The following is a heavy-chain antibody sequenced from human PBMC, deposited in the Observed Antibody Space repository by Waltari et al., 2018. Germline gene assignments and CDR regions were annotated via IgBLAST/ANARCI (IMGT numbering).Heavy chain of an antibody. D-gene: IGHD6-19*01. Sequence: QVQLVQSGAEVKQPGSSVKVPCKASGGTFSSYAISWVRQAPGQGLEWMGGIIPIFGTANYAQKFQGRVTMTADESTSTAYMELSSLRSEDTAVYYCAVAVAGRGYFQHWGQGTLVTVSS. J-gene: IGHJ1*01. V-gene: IGHV1-69*01. CDR1: GGTFSSYA. CDR3: AVAVAGRGYFQH. CDR2: IIPIFGTA.